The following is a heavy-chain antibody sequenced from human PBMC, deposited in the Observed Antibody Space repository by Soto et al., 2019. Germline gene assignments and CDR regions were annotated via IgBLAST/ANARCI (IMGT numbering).Heavy chain of an antibody. CDR3: ARGSGSFVYGMDV. V-gene: IGHV1-46*01. CDR2: INPRGGST. J-gene: IGHJ6*02. CDR1: GYTLSDYL. D-gene: IGHD3-10*01. Sequence: QVQLVQSGAEVKKPGASVKVSCNASGYTLSDYLIHWVRQAPGQGLEWVGTINPRGGSTRYGENFQGRVTMTSDTSTSTIFLELSSLRSDDTAVFYCARGSGSFVYGMDVWGQGTTVTVSS.